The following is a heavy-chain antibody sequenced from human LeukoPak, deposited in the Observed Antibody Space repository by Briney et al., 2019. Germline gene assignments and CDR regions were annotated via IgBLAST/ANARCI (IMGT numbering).Heavy chain of an antibody. D-gene: IGHD3-9*01. J-gene: IGHJ4*02. V-gene: IGHV3-64*01. CDR2: ISSNGGAT. CDR3: ARGNTLSGYSRY. CDR1: VLTLSSLA. Sequence: GGSLRLSCAASVLTLSSLAMHWVRQAPGKGLEYVSGISSNGGATYHANSVKGRFTISRDNSKNTLYLQMDSLRAEDMAVYYCARGNTLSGYSRYWGQGTLVTISS.